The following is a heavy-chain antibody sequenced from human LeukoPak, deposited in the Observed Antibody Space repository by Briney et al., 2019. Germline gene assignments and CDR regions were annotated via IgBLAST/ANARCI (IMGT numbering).Heavy chain of an antibody. J-gene: IGHJ5*02. V-gene: IGHV3-74*01. CDR1: GFTFSSYW. CDR2: INSDGSST. D-gene: IGHD4-11*01. CDR3: ARDYSNYLFLNWFDP. Sequence: PGGSLRLSCAASGFTFSSYWMHWVRQAPGKGLVWVSRINSDGSSTSYADSVKGRFTISRDNAKNTLYLQMNSLRAEDTAVYYCARDYSNYLFLNWFDPWGQGTLVTASS.